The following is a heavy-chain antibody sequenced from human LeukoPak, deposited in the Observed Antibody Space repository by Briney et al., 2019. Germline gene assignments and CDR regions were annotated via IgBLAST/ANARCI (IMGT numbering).Heavy chain of an antibody. CDR2: IYYSGST. Sequence: PSETLSLTCTVSGGSISSSGYYWGWIRQPPGKGLEWIVSIYYSGSTYYNPSLKSRVTISVDTYKNKFSLKLSSVAAADTAVYYCARDPTAAGKGAWFDPWGQGTLVTVSS. J-gene: IGHJ5*02. CDR3: ARDPTAAGKGAWFDP. CDR1: GGSISSSGYY. D-gene: IGHD6-13*01. V-gene: IGHV4-39*02.